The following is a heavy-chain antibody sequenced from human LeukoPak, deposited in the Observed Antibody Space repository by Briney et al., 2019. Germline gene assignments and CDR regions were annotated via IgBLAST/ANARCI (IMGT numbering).Heavy chain of an antibody. CDR2: ISWNSGSI. J-gene: IGHJ5*02. CDR3: AKDSRYSSSGSRGWFDP. CDR1: GFTFDDYA. D-gene: IGHD6-13*01. Sequence: GGSLRLSCAASGFTFDDYAMHWVRQAPGKGLEWVSGISWNSGSIGYADSVKGRFTISRDNAKNSLYLQMNSLRAEDTALYYCAKDSRYSSSGSRGWFDPWGQGTLVTVSS. V-gene: IGHV3-9*01.